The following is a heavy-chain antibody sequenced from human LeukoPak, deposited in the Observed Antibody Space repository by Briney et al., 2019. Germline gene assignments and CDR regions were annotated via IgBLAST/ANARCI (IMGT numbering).Heavy chain of an antibody. CDR1: GGSISSGGYS. V-gene: IGHV4-30-2*01. CDR3: ARDYGDTFDY. D-gene: IGHD4-17*01. J-gene: IGHJ4*02. CDR2: IYHSGST. Sequence: SGTLSLTCAVSGGSISSGGYSWSWIRQPPGKGLEWIGYIYHSGSTYYNPSLKSRVTISVDRSKNQFSLKLSSVTAADTAVYYCARDYGDTFDYWGQGTLVTVSS.